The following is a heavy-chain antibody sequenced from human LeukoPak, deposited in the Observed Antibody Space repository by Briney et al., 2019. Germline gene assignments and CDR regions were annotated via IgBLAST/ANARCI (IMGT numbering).Heavy chain of an antibody. CDR3: ARGPNHYYYMDF. J-gene: IGHJ6*03. Sequence: ASVKVSCKASGYTFTSYDINWVRQAPGQGLEWMGWMNPNSGDTGYPQKFQGRVTMTRDKSINTVFMELSGLTSDDTALYYCARGPNHYYYMDFWGKGTTVSVSS. CDR2: MNPNSGDT. D-gene: IGHD2-8*01. CDR1: GYTFTSYD. V-gene: IGHV1-8*01.